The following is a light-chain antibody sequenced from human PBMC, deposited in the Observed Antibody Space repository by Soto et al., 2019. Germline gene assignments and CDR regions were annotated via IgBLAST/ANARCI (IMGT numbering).Light chain of an antibody. CDR2: DAS. CDR3: QQRSNWPLT. Sequence: EIVLTQSPATLSLSPGERATLSCRASQSVSSYLAWYQQKPGQAPRLLSYDASNRATVIPARFSGSGSGTDFTLTISSLEPEDFAVYYCQQRSNWPLTFGPGTKVDIK. V-gene: IGKV3-11*01. J-gene: IGKJ3*01. CDR1: QSVSSY.